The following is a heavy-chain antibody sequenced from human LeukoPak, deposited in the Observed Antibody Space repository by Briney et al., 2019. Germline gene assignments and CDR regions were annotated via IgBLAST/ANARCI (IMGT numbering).Heavy chain of an antibody. V-gene: IGHV4-39*01. CDR1: GGSISSSSYY. D-gene: IGHD6-13*01. Sequence: SETLSLTCTVSGGSISSSSYYWGWIRQPPGKGLEWIGSIYYSGSTYYNPSLKSRVTISVDTSKNQFSLKLSSVTAADTAVYYCARHETYSSSWYPHYYYYYYMDVWGKGTTVTISS. CDR2: IYYSGST. CDR3: ARHETYSSSWYPHYYYYYYMDV. J-gene: IGHJ6*03.